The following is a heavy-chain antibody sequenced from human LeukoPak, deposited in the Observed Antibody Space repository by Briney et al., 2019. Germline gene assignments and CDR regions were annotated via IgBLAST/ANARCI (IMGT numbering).Heavy chain of an antibody. Sequence: PGGSLRLSCAASGFTFSSYAMHWVRQAPGKGLEYVSAISSNGGSTYYANSVKGRFTISRDNSKNTLYLQMGSLRAEDMAVYYCAAASYYYYYYMDVWGKGTTVTVSS. CDR2: ISSNGGST. CDR1: GFTFSSYA. J-gene: IGHJ6*03. V-gene: IGHV3-64*01. D-gene: IGHD2-15*01. CDR3: AAASYYYYYYMDV.